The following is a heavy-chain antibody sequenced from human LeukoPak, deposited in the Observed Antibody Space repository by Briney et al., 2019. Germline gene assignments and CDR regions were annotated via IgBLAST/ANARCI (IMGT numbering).Heavy chain of an antibody. J-gene: IGHJ4*02. CDR3: ARQGSGSYDY. Sequence: SETLSLTCTVSGGSISSSSYYWGWIRQPPGKGLEWIGSIYYNGSTYYNPSLKSRVTISVDTSKNQFSLKLSSVTAADTAVYYCARQGSGSYDYWGQGTLVTVSS. D-gene: IGHD1-26*01. CDR1: GGSISSSSYY. CDR2: IYYNGST. V-gene: IGHV4-39*01.